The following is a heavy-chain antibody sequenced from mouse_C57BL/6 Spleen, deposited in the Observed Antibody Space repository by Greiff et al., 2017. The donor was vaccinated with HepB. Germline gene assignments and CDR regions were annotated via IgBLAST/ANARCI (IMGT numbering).Heavy chain of an antibody. V-gene: IGHV1-20*01. Sequence: VQLQQSGPELVKPGDSVKISCKASGYSFTGYFMNWVMQSHGKSLEWIGRINPYNGDTFYNQKFKGKATLTVDKSSSTAHMELRSLTSEDSAVYYCARDHYGSSHWYFDVWGTGTTVTVSS. D-gene: IGHD1-1*01. CDR1: GYSFTGYF. J-gene: IGHJ1*03. CDR2: INPYNGDT. CDR3: ARDHYGSSHWYFDV.